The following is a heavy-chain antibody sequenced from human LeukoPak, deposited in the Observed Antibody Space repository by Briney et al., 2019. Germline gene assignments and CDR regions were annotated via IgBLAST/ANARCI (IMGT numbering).Heavy chain of an antibody. CDR1: GFTFSNYN. D-gene: IGHD3-3*01. J-gene: IGHJ6*03. V-gene: IGHV3-48*04. Sequence: GGSLRLSCAASGFTFSNYNMNWVCKAPGKGLEWVSYISSSSSTIHYADSVKGRFTISRDNAKNTLYLQMNSLRAEDTAVYYCARDRHDFWSGYKDMDVWGKGTTVTVSS. CDR2: ISSSSSTI. CDR3: ARDRHDFWSGYKDMDV.